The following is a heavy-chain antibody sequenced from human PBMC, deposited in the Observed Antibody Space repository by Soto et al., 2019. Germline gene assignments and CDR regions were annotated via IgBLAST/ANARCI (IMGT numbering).Heavy chain of an antibody. CDR1: GGTIRSYA. CDR3: ARVGSSSWSDY. V-gene: IGHV1-69*10. Sequence: LVTVSCKASGGTIRSYASSWGRQAPGQGLEWMGGIIPIFGIANYAQKFQGRVTITADKSTSTAYMELSSLRSEDTAVYYCARVGSSSWSDYWGQGTLVTVSS. J-gene: IGHJ4*02. CDR2: IIPIFGIA. D-gene: IGHD6-13*01.